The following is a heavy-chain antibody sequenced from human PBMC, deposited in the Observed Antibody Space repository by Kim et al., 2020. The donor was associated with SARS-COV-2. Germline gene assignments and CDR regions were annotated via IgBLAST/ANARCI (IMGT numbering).Heavy chain of an antibody. V-gene: IGHV1-18*04. J-gene: IGHJ4*02. CDR3: PRGANGDVSFDY. CDR2: ISARDGGT. Sequence: ASVKVSCKACGYMFTSYGFSWVRQAPGQGLEWLGWISARDGGTKYGQKVQGRVIMTTDTSTNTAYMELWSLRSDDTAMYYCPRGANGDVSFDYWGQGTLV. D-gene: IGHD2-21*02. CDR1: GYMFTSYG.